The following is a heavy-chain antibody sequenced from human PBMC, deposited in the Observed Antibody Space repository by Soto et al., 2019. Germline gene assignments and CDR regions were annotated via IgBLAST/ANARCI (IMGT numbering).Heavy chain of an antibody. Sequence: GESLRISCKGSGYNFANFWIGWVRQMPGKGLEWMGMIFPGDSDTKNSPSLEGQITMSVDKSDSSAYLQWWSLKASDTAIYYCAAGYSTGLDAFDIWGQGKMVT. CDR3: AAGYSTGLDAFDI. J-gene: IGHJ3*02. CDR2: IFPGDSDT. D-gene: IGHD2-8*02. V-gene: IGHV5-51*01. CDR1: GYNFANFW.